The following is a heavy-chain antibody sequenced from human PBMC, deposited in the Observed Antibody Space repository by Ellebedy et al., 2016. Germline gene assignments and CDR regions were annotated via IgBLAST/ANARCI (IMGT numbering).Heavy chain of an antibody. CDR2: IYPGDSDT. CDR1: GYSFTSYW. J-gene: IGHJ3*02. V-gene: IGHV5-51*01. D-gene: IGHD2-2*01. CDR3: AVRERSGGYCSSTSCPPDAFDI. Sequence: GGSLRLSXKGSGYSFTSYWIGWVRQMPGKGLEWMGIIYPGDSDTRYSPSFQGQVTISADKSISTAYLQWSSLKASDTAMYYCAVRERSGGYCSSTSCPPDAFDIWGQGTMVTVSS.